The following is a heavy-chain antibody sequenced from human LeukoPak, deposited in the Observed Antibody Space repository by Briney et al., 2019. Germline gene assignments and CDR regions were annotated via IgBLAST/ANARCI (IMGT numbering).Heavy chain of an antibody. CDR3: AKGLRTGVAPYMGYHYYMDV. CDR2: INDNGAGT. V-gene: IGHV3-23*01. Sequence: PGGSLRLSCAASGFTFSSYAMSWVRQAPGKGLKWVSTINDNGAGTYYADSVKGRSTISRDNSYNTVSLQMNSLRDEDTGVYYCAKGLRTGVAPYMGYHYYMDVWGKGATVTVSS. D-gene: IGHD3-16*01. CDR1: GFTFSSYA. J-gene: IGHJ6*03.